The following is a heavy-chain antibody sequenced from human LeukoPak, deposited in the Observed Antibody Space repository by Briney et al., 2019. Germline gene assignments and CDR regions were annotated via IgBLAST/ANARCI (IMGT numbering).Heavy chain of an antibody. CDR2: ISHSGNT. CDR3: ARGFCADEICQVFTN. D-gene: IGHD2-21*01. V-gene: IGHV4-59*02. CDR1: GGAVNSYY. Sequence: SETLSLTCIVSGGAVNSYYWSWIRQTPEKGLEWIGYISHSGNTDYAPSLKSRVTMSLDTSKNQFSLKLSSVTAADTALYYCARGFCADEICQVFTNWGQGILVTVSS. J-gene: IGHJ4*02.